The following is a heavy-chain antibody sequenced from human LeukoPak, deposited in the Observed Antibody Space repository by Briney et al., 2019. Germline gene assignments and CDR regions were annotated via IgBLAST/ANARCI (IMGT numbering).Heavy chain of an antibody. CDR2: IIPIFGTA. CDR3: VSARRYCSSTSCYIPGLNDY. CDR1: GGTFSSYA. D-gene: IGHD2-2*02. J-gene: IGHJ4*02. Sequence: SVKVSCKASGGTFSSYAISWVRQAPGQGLEWMGGIIPIFGTANYAQKFQGRVTITADESTNTAYMELSSLRSEDTAVYYCVSARRYCSSTSCYIPGLNDYWGQGTLVTVSS. V-gene: IGHV1-69*13.